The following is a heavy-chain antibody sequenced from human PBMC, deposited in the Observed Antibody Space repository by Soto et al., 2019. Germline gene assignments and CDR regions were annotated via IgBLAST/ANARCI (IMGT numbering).Heavy chain of an antibody. J-gene: IGHJ4*02. V-gene: IGHV1-18*01. Sequence: QVQLVQSGAEVKKPGASVKVSCKASGYTFTSYGISWVRQAPGQGLEWMGWISAYNGNTNYAQKLQGRVTMTTDTSTSTAYMELRSLRSDDTAVYYCARDRAWAYCGGDCYPTFDYWGQGTLVTVSS. CDR3: ARDRAWAYCGGDCYPTFDY. CDR1: GYTFTSYG. D-gene: IGHD2-21*02. CDR2: ISAYNGNT.